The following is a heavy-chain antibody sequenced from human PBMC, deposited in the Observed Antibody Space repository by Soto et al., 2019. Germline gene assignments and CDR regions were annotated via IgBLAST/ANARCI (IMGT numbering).Heavy chain of an antibody. CDR1: GGSISSYY. D-gene: IGHD6-19*01. V-gene: IGHV4-59*01. CDR3: ARDSSGWYTRGNWFDP. CDR2: IYYSGST. J-gene: IGHJ5*02. Sequence: TLSLTCTVSGGSISSYYWSWIRQPPGKGLEWIGYIYYSGSTNYNPSLKSRVTISVDTSKNQFSLKLSSVTAADTAVYYCARDSSGWYTRGNWFDPWGQGTLVTVSS.